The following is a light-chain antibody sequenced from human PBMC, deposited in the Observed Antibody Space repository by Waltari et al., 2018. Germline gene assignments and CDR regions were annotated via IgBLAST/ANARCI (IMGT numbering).Light chain of an antibody. CDR1: RSDIRGTT. J-gene: IGLJ2*01. Sequence: QSVLTQPPSVSGTPGQRVPISCFGSRSDIRGTTVNWYQHPPGTAPTLLIYNNANRPSGVPDRFSGSKSGTSASLDITGLQSEDEADYYCATWDDSLNVVFGGGTKVTVL. CDR3: ATWDDSLNVV. CDR2: NNA. V-gene: IGLV1-44*01.